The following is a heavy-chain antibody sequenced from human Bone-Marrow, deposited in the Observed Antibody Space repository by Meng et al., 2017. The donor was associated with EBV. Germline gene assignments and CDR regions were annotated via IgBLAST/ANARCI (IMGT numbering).Heavy chain of an antibody. CDR1: GGPFRTDA. Sequence: VEVVQAGAEEKKPGCSVKVALKTSGGPFRTDAISWVRQAPGQGLEWMGGLIPMFGAPNYAQKFQGRITITADESTSTHYMELSSLRSEDMAVYYCASESGRGYTPDYWGQGTMVTVSS. V-gene: IGHV1-69*01. CDR2: LIPMFGAP. CDR3: ASESGRGYTPDY. J-gene: IGHJ4*02. D-gene: IGHD3-10*01.